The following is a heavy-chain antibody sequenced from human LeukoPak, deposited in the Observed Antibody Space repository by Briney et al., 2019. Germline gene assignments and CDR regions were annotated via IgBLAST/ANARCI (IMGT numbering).Heavy chain of an antibody. J-gene: IGHJ6*03. D-gene: IGHD2-2*01. CDR1: GYTFTSYD. CDR3: ARVVVVPAARGAEYYYYYYMDV. CDR2: MNPNSGNT. Sequence: ASVKVSCKASGYTFTSYDINWVRQATGQGLEWMGWMNPNSGNTGYAQKFQGRVTMTRNTSISTAYMELSSLRSEDTAVYYCARVVVVPAARGAEYYYYYYMDVWGKGTTVTVSS. V-gene: IGHV1-8*01.